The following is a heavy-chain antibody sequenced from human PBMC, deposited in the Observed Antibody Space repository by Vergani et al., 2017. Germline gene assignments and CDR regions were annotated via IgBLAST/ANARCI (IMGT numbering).Heavy chain of an antibody. V-gene: IGHV3-74*01. CDR3: ARDLLPNYDFWSXESHAYYYYYGMDV. J-gene: IGHJ6*02. D-gene: IGHD3-3*01. Sequence: EVKLVESGGGLVQPGGSLRLSCAASGFTFSSYWMHWVRNAPGKGLVWVSRINSDGSSTSYADSVKGRFTIARANAKNTLYLQMNSLRAEDTAVYYCARDLLPNYDFWSXESHAYYYYYGMDVWGQGTTVTVSS. CDR2: INSDGSST. CDR1: GFTFSSYW.